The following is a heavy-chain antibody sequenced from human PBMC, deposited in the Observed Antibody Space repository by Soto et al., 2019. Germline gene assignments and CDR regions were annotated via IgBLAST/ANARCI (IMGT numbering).Heavy chain of an antibody. V-gene: IGHV3-23*01. CDR3: AKQYNWNLDDP. CDR1: GFTFSSYA. D-gene: IGHD1-20*01. Sequence: GGSLRLSCAASGFTFSSYAMTWVRQAPGKGLEWVSSITGSGDTTYYADSVKGRFTISRDNSKNTLSLQMSSLRAEDTAVYFCAKQYNWNLDDPWGQGTPVTVSS. J-gene: IGHJ5*02. CDR2: ITGSGDTT.